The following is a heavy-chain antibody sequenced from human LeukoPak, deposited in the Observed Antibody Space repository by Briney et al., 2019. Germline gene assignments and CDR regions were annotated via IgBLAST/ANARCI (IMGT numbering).Heavy chain of an antibody. CDR2: IYSGGST. V-gene: IGHV3-66*01. J-gene: IGHJ4*02. CDR1: GFTVSSNY. Sequence: GGSLRLSCAASGFTVSSNYMSWVRQAPGKGLEWVSVIYSGGSTYYADSVKGRFTISRDNSKNTLYIQMNSLRAEDTAVYYCARVQTGAFDYWGQGTLVTVSS. CDR3: ARVQTGAFDY. D-gene: IGHD7-27*01.